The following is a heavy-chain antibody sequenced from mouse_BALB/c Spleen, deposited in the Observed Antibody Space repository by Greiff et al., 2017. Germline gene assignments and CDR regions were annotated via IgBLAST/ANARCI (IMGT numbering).Heavy chain of an antibody. CDR1: GFTFSSYA. CDR3: ARHDGMDY. V-gene: IGHV5-9-3*01. CDR2: ISSGGSYT. J-gene: IGHJ4*01. Sequence: EVQLVESGGGLVKPGGSLKLSCAASGFTFSSYAMSWVRQTPEKRLEWVATISSGGSYTYYTDSVKGRLTISRDNAKNTLYLQMSSLRSEDTAMYYCARHDGMDYWGQGTSVTVSS.